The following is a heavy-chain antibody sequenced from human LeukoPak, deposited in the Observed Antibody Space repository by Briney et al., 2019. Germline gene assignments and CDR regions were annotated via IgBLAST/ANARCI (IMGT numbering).Heavy chain of an antibody. CDR2: ISWNSGSI. D-gene: IGHD5-18*01. CDR3: ARGGYSYGRSKFDY. J-gene: IGHJ4*02. V-gene: IGHV3-9*03. CDR1: GFTFDDYA. Sequence: SGGSLRLSCVASGFTFDDYAMHWVRQAPGKGLEWVSGISWNSGSIGYADSVKGRFTISRDNAKNSLYLQMNSLRAEDMALYYCARGGYSYGRSKFDYWGQGTLVTVSS.